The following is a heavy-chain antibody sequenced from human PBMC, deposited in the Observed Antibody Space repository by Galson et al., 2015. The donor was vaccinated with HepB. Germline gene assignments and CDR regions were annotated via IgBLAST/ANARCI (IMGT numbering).Heavy chain of an antibody. CDR1: GFTFRSYS. Sequence: SLRLSCAASGFTFRSYSMNWVRLAPGRGLEWVSSIRPTSWTKYSADSVKGRFTTSRDNGKNTLYLEMSSLKVEDTAVYYCTRDQRAVTDHDAFDVWGQGPMVAVSS. J-gene: IGHJ3*01. V-gene: IGHV3-21*06. CDR3: TRDQRAVTDHDAFDV. CDR2: IRPTSWTK.